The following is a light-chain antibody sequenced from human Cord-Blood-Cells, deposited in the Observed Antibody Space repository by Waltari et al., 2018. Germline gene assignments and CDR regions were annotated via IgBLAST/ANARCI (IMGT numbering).Light chain of an antibody. CDR3: CSYAGSSTYVV. Sequence: QPALTQPASVSGSPGPSITISCTGTSSAVGSYTPFSWYQQHPGKAPTPMIYEVSKRPSGVSNRFSGSKSGNTASLTISGLQAEDEADYYCCSYAGSSTYVVFGGGTKLTVL. CDR2: EVS. CDR1: SSAVGSYTP. V-gene: IGLV2-23*02. J-gene: IGLJ2*01.